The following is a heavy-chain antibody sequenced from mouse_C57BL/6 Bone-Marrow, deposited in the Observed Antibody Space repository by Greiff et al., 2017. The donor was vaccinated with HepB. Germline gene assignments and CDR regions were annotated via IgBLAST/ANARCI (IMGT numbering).Heavy chain of an antibody. CDR2: IYPCDGST. CDR1: GYNFTSYD. D-gene: IGHD2-5*01. V-gene: IGHV1-85*01. CDR3: ARPLYYSNFAY. Sequence: VQLQQSGPELVKPGASVKLSCKASGYNFTSYDINWVKQRPGQGLEWIGWIYPCDGSTKYNEKFKGKATLTVDTSSSTAYMELHSLTSVDSAVYFCARPLYYSNFAYWGQGTLVTVSA. J-gene: IGHJ3*01.